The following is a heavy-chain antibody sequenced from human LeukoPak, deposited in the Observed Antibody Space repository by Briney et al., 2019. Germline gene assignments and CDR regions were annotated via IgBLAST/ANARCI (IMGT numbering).Heavy chain of an antibody. Sequence: GGSLRLSCATSGFTFSNAWMNWVRQAPGKGLEWVGRIRSNSDGGTIDYAAPVKGRFTLSRDDSKTTLYLQMSSLQTEDTAVYYCATDFYDSTWGQGTLVTVSS. CDR3: ATDFYDST. J-gene: IGHJ5*02. V-gene: IGHV3-15*07. D-gene: IGHD3-22*01. CDR1: GFTFSNAW. CDR2: IRSNSDGGTI.